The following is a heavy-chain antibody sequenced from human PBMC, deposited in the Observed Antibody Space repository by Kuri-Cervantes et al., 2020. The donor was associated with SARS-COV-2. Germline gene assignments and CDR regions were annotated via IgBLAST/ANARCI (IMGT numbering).Heavy chain of an antibody. J-gene: IGHJ6*02. CDR2: INAGNGNT. Sequence: ASVKVSCKASGYTFTNFAISWVRQAPGQGLEWMGWINAGNGNTKYSQKFQGRVTTTRDTSASTAYMELSSLRSEDTAVYYCARLNFGVRYYYGMDVWGQGTTVTVSS. D-gene: IGHD3-3*01. CDR3: ARLNFGVRYYYGMDV. CDR1: GYTFTNFA. V-gene: IGHV1-3*01.